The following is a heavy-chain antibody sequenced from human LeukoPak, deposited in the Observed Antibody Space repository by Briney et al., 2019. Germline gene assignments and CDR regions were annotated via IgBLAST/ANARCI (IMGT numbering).Heavy chain of an antibody. CDR2: IYTSGST. V-gene: IGHV4-4*07. CDR1: GGSISSYY. J-gene: IGHJ3*02. CDR3: ARDTAMVTARRRFAFDI. Sequence: PSETLSLTCTVSGGSISSYYWSWIRQPAGKGLEWIGRIYTSGSTNYNPSLKSRVTMSVDTSKNQFSLKLSSVTAADTVVYYCARDTAMVTARRRFAFDIWGQGTMVTVSS. D-gene: IGHD5-18*01.